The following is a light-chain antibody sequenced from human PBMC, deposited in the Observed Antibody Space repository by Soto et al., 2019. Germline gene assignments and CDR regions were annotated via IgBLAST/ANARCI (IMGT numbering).Light chain of an antibody. CDR2: GAS. J-gene: IGKJ5*01. CDR1: QSVSNN. CDR3: QQYNNWTIT. V-gene: IGKV3-15*01. Sequence: ITQSPSTXSVPDMERAPLSCRASQSVSNNYLAWYQQKPGQAXRXXXYGASTRATGIPARFSGSGSAAEFTLTIRRLPSEDFAVYYCQQYNNWTITVGQGTRLEI.